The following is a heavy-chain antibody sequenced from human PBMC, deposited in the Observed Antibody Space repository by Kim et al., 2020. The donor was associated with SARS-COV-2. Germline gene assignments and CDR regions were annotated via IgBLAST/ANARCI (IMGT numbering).Heavy chain of an antibody. J-gene: IGHJ4*02. V-gene: IGHV3-53*01. CDR3: ARGCADGNCFRTFDY. Sequence: GGSLRLSCAASGFNVSTNYMSWVRQAPGKGLEWVSVIYSGGSTYYADSVKGRFTISRDNSKNTVFLQMNSLRAEDTAFYYCARGCADGNCFRTFDYWGQGTLVTVSS. CDR2: IYSGGST. CDR1: GFNVSTNY. D-gene: IGHD2-15*01.